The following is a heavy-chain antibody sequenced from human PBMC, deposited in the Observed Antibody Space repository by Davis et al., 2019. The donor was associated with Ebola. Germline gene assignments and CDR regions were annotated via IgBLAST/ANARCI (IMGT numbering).Heavy chain of an antibody. J-gene: IGHJ4*02. V-gene: IGHV3-74*01. CDR3: ARDIAVAGTIGFDY. D-gene: IGHD6-19*01. Sequence: PGGSLRLSCVASGFTSSSYWMHWVRKAPGKGLVWVSFITSDGSSTRYADSVKGRFTISRDNAKNTLYLQMNSLRPEDTAVYYCARDIAVAGTIGFDYWGQGTLVTVSS. CDR2: ITSDGSST. CDR1: GFTSSSYW.